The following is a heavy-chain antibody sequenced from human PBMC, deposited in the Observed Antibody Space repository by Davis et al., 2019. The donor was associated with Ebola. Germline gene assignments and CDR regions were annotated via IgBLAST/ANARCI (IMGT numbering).Heavy chain of an antibody. D-gene: IGHD3-3*01. J-gene: IGHJ6*02. Sequence: ASVKVSCKASGYTFTSYYMHWVRQAPGQGLEWMGIINPSGGSTSYAQKFQDRVTMTRDTSTSTVYMELSSLRSEDTAVYYCAWGGVLRFLEWSPQPYYYYGMDVWGQGTTVTVSS. V-gene: IGHV1-46*01. CDR3: AWGGVLRFLEWSPQPYYYYGMDV. CDR2: INPSGGST. CDR1: GYTFTSYY.